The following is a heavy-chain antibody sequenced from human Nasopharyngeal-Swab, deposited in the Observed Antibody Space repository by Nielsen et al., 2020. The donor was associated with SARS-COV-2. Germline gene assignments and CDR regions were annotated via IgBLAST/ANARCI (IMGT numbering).Heavy chain of an antibody. D-gene: IGHD3-9*01. Sequence: WIRQPPGKGLVWVSRINSDGSIIDYADSVKGRFTISRDNARNTLNLQMNSLRAEDTAVYYCARVSRYYDILTGYYAEDGMDVWGQGTTVTVSS. J-gene: IGHJ6*02. CDR2: INSDGSII. CDR3: ARVSRYYDILTGYYAEDGMDV. V-gene: IGHV3-74*01.